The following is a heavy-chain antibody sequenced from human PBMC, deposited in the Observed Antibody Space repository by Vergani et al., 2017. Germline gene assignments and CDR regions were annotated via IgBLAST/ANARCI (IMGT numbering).Heavy chain of an antibody. CDR1: GASIRSSNYY. CDR3: VRNFXVEWVVKLGWIDP. D-gene: IGHD3-3*01. V-gene: IGHV4-39*01. CDR2: IYYSGGT. Sequence: QLQLQESGPGLVKPSATLTLTCSVSGASIRSSNYYWGWIRQPPGKGLEWIASIYYSGGTYYNPSLKSRVTISVDTSKNQFSLKLSSVTAGGTGFYFCVRNFXVEWVVKLGWIDPWGQGILVTVSS. J-gene: IGHJ5*02.